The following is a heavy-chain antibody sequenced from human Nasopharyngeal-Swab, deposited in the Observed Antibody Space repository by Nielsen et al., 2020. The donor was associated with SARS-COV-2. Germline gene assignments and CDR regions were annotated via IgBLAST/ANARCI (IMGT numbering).Heavy chain of an antibody. CDR3: ARNPPRGSGFDF. J-gene: IGHJ4*02. D-gene: IGHD6-19*01. CDR1: GFSLNTSGMC. V-gene: IGHV2-70*01. Sequence: FGPTLVKPTQTLTLTCTFSGFSLNTSGMCLTWIRQPPGKALEWLALIDWDEDKYYSTSLKTRLTISKDTSKNQVVLTMTNMDQADTATYYCARNPPRGSGFDFWGQGILVTVSS. CDR2: IDWDEDK.